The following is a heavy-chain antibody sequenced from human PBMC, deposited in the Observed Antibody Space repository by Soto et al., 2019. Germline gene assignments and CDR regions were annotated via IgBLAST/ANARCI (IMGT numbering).Heavy chain of an antibody. CDR3: AKSRRVYANLYYYGMDV. D-gene: IGHD2-8*01. CDR1: GFTFSSYG. Sequence: GGSLRLSCAASGFTFSSYGMHWVRQAPGKGLEWVAVISYDGSNKYYADSVKGRFTISRDNSKNTLYLQMNSLRAEDTAVYYCAKSRRVYANLYYYGMDVWGQGTTVTVSS. CDR2: ISYDGSNK. J-gene: IGHJ6*02. V-gene: IGHV3-30*18.